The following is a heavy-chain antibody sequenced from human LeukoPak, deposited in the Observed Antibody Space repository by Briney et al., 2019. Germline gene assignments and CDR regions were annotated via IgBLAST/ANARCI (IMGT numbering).Heavy chain of an antibody. J-gene: IGHJ4*02. V-gene: IGHV1-69*13. CDR1: GGTFSSYA. CDR3: ARDRVGDAYFDY. CDR2: IIPIFGTA. Sequence: SVKLSCKASGGTFSSYAISWVRQAPGQGLEWMGGIIPIFGTANYAQKLQGRVTITADESTSTAYMELSSLRSEDTVFYYWARDRVGDAYFDYWGQGTLVTVSS. D-gene: IGHD1-26*01.